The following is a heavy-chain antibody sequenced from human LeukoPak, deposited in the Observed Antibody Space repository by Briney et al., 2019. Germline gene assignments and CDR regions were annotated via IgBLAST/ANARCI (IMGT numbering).Heavy chain of an antibody. D-gene: IGHD6-19*01. V-gene: IGHV3-49*04. CDR1: GYTFGDHA. CDR2: IRSKAYGGTA. CDR3: TRDQWPNWFDP. Sequence: GGSLRLSCRATGYTFGDHAMSWVRQAPGKGVEWVGFIRSKAYGGTAEYAASVKGRFTISRDDSKSIAYLQMDSLKTEDTAVYYCTRDQWPNWFDPWGQGTLVTVSS. J-gene: IGHJ5*02.